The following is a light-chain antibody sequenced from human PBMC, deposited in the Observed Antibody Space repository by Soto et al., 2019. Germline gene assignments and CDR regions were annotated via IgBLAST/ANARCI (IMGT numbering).Light chain of an antibody. J-gene: IGKJ4*01. CDR2: SAS. CDR3: QQLNSYPLT. V-gene: IGKV1-9*01. Sequence: IQLTQSPSSLSASVGDRVTITCRASQGVGNFLAWYQQKPGEGPKLLIYSASTLQSGVPSRFSGSGSETDFTLIISSLQPEDFATYYCQQLNSYPLTFGGGTKVEIK. CDR1: QGVGNF.